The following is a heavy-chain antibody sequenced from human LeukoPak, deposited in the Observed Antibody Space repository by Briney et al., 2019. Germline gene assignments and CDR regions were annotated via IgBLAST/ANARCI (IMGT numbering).Heavy chain of an antibody. D-gene: IGHD6-19*01. J-gene: IGHJ4*02. CDR1: GGSISSSSYY. V-gene: IGHV4-39*01. Sequence: PSETLSLTCTVSGGSISSSSYYWGWIRQPPGKGLEWIGSIYYSGSTCYNPSLKSRVTISVDTSKNQFSLKLSSVTAADTAVYYCARQYSSGWHPFDYWGQGTLVTVSS. CDR2: IYYSGST. CDR3: ARQYSSGWHPFDY.